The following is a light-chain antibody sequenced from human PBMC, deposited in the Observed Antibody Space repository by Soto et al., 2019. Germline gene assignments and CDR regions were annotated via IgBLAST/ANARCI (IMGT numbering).Light chain of an antibody. J-gene: IGKJ4*01. CDR2: SAS. Sequence: DIQMTQSPSSLSASVGGRVTITYRASQDINNFLAWFQQKPGKAPKPLIYSASSLQDGVPSRFSGSGSGTHFTLTISSLQPEDFATYFCLQYDRFPATFGGGTRVDIE. CDR1: QDINNF. V-gene: IGKV1-16*01. CDR3: LQYDRFPAT.